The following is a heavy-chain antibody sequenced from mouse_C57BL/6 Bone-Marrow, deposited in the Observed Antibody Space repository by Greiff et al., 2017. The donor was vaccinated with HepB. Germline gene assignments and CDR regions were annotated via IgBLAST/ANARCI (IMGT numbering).Heavy chain of an antibody. J-gene: IGHJ4*01. Sequence: EVQLQQSGPELVKPGASVKISCKASGYTFTDYYMNWVKQSHGKSLEWIGDINPNNGGTSYNQKFKGKATLTVDKSSSTAYMELRSLTSEDSAVYYCARYTMVSYYAMDYWGQGTSVTVSS. CDR3: ARYTMVSYYAMDY. V-gene: IGHV1-26*01. CDR2: INPNNGGT. D-gene: IGHD2-2*01. CDR1: GYTFTDYY.